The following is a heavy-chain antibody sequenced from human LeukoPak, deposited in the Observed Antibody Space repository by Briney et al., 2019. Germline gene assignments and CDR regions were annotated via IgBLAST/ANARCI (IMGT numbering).Heavy chain of an antibody. J-gene: IGHJ2*01. CDR2: IGSSSSYI. CDR3: ARATYYYDSSGYKPSYWYFDL. D-gene: IGHD3-22*01. V-gene: IGHV3-21*01. Sequence: KTGGSLRLSCAASGFTFSSYSMNWVRQAPGKGLEWVSSIGSSSSYIYYADSVKGRFTISRDNAKNSLYLQMNSLRAEDTAVYYCARATYYYDSSGYKPSYWYFDLWGRGILVTVSS. CDR1: GFTFSSYS.